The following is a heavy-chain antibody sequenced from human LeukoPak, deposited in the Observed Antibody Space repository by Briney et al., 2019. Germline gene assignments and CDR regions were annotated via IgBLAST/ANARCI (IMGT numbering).Heavy chain of an antibody. D-gene: IGHD3-10*01. CDR3: ARDSNRITMVRGGGTNFDY. CDR1: GYTFTSYY. V-gene: IGHV1-46*01. J-gene: IGHJ4*02. Sequence: GASVKVSCKASGYTFTSYYMHWVRQAPGQGLEWMGIINPSGGSTSYAQKFQGRVTMTRNTFISTAYMELSSLRSEDTAVYYCARDSNRITMVRGGGTNFDYWGQGTLVTVSS. CDR2: INPSGGST.